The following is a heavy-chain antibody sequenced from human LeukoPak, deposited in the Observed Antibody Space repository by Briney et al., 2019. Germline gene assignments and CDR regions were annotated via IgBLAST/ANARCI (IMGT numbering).Heavy chain of an antibody. J-gene: IGHJ6*03. Sequence: GGSLRLYCTTSGDTFSTYEMNWVRQAPGKGLEWVSEISTRGSSRYYADSVKGRFTISRDNAKNSLYLQMNNLRVEDTAVYYCARLYRDYMDVWGKGTTVTISS. D-gene: IGHD1-26*01. CDR2: ISTRGSSR. CDR3: ARLYRDYMDV. V-gene: IGHV3-48*03. CDR1: GDTFSTYE.